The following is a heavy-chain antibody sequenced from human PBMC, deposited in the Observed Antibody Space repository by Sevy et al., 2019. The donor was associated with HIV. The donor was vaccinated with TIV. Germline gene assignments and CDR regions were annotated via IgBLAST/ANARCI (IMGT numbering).Heavy chain of an antibody. CDR2: INPNSGGT. Sequence: ASVKVSCKASGYTFTGYYMHWVRQAPGQGLEWMGWINPNSGGTNYAQKFQGRVTMTRDTSISTAYMELSRLRSDDTALYYCARRFQWELLGGYYYYYGMDVWGQGTTVTVSS. J-gene: IGHJ6*02. CDR1: GYTFTGYY. D-gene: IGHD1-26*01. V-gene: IGHV1-2*02. CDR3: ARRFQWELLGGYYYYYGMDV.